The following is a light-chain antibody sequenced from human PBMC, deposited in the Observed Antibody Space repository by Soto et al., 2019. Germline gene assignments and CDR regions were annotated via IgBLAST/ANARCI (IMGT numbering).Light chain of an antibody. J-gene: IGKJ4*01. CDR2: GAS. CDR3: QQYDSSGLT. V-gene: IGKV3-20*01. Sequence: EIVLTQSPGTLSLSPGERATLSCRASQSVSSTYLSWHQQRPGRAPRLLIFGASSRATGIPDRFSGSGSGTDFTLTISRLETEDFAVYDCQQYDSSGLTFGGGTKVKIK. CDR1: QSVSSTY.